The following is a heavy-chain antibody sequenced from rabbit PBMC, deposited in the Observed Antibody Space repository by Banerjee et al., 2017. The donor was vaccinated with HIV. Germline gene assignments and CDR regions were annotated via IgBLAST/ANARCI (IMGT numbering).Heavy chain of an antibody. CDR3: ARHYPVGSDYGGASNF. CDR1: GFDLSSYYY. J-gene: IGHJ4*01. D-gene: IGHD6-1*01. V-gene: IGHV1S45*01. CDR2: IYSGNDGT. Sequence: QEQLEESGGGLVQPEGSLTLTCKASGFDLSSYYYMCWVRQAPEKGLELIGCIYSGNDGTWYASWAKGRFTVSKTSSTTVTLQLTSLTAADTATYFCARHYPVGSDYGGASNFWGPGTLVTVS.